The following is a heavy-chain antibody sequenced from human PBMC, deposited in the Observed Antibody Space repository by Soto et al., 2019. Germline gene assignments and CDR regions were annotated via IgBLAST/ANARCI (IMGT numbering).Heavy chain of an antibody. Sequence: PGGSLRLSCAASGFSFSTFWMHWVRQAPGKGLEWVSLIRIDGYGTTYADSVKGRFTISRDDAKSTVYLQMNSLRAEDTAVYYCARGGALGTCDYWGQGTLVTVSS. V-gene: IGHV3-74*01. D-gene: IGHD3-16*01. J-gene: IGHJ4*02. CDR3: ARGGALGTCDY. CDR2: IRIDGYGT. CDR1: GFSFSTFW.